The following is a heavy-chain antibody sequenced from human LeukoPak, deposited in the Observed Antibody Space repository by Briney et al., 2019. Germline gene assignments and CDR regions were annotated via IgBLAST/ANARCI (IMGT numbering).Heavy chain of an antibody. Sequence: GGSLRLSCAASGFTFSTYWMHWVRQAPGKGLVWVSRINSDESTTNYADSVKGRFTISRDNAKNSLYLQMNSLRAEDTAVYYCARDLRLGYYYYYMDVWGKGTTVTISS. CDR1: GFTFSTYW. V-gene: IGHV3-74*01. J-gene: IGHJ6*03. D-gene: IGHD1-1*01. CDR2: INSDESTT. CDR3: ARDLRLGYYYYYMDV.